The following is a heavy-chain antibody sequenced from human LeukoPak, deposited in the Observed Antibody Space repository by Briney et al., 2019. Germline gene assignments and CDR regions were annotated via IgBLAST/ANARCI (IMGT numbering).Heavy chain of an antibody. D-gene: IGHD1-20*01. J-gene: IGHJ4*02. Sequence: ASVKVSCKASGYTFTSYYMHWVRQAPGQGLEWMGIINPSGGSTSYAQKFQGRVTMTRDMSTSTVYMELSSLRSEDTAVYYCARDMGEGITGTRSPLDYWGQGTLVTVSS. CDR2: INPSGGST. CDR1: GYTFTSYY. CDR3: ARDMGEGITGTRSPLDY. V-gene: IGHV1-46*01.